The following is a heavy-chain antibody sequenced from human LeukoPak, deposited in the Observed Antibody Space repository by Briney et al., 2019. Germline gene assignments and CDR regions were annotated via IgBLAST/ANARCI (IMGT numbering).Heavy chain of an antibody. CDR1: GGSFSGYF. Sequence: PSETLSLTCGVYGGSFSGYFWNWIRQPPGKGLEWIGEINHRGSTNYNPSLKSRVTISLDTSKNQLSLKLTSVTAADTAVYYCATSSSVYYFDNWGQGTLVTVSS. CDR3: ATSSSVYYFDN. CDR2: INHRGST. V-gene: IGHV4-34*01. J-gene: IGHJ4*02.